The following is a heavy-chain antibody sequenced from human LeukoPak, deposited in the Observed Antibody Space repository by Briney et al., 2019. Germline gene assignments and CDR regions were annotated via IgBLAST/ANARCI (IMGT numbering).Heavy chain of an antibody. D-gene: IGHD3-9*01. CDR2: IYHSGST. J-gene: IGHJ4*02. CDR3: ARGVGDYDILTGYSTYYFDS. V-gene: IGHV4-38-2*02. CDR1: GYSISSGYY. Sequence: SETLALTCTVSGYSISSGYYWGWIRQPPGKGLEWIGSIYHSGSTYYNPSLKSRVTISVDTSKNQFSLKLTSVTAADTAVYYCARGVGDYDILTGYSTYYFDSWGQGTLVTVSS.